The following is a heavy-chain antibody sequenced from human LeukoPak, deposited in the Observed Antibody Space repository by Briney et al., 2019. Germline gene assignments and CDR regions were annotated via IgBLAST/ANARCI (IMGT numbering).Heavy chain of an antibody. Sequence: GGPLRLSCVASGFTFRFYGMSWVRQPPGKGLEWVSFISGSGGSTYYADFMKGRFTISRDNSKNTLFLQMNSLRAEDTAVYYCARDLDRFGGWYEYWGQGTLVTVSS. V-gene: IGHV3-23*01. CDR1: GFTFRFYG. CDR2: ISGSGGST. D-gene: IGHD6-19*01. CDR3: ARDLDRFGGWYEY. J-gene: IGHJ4*02.